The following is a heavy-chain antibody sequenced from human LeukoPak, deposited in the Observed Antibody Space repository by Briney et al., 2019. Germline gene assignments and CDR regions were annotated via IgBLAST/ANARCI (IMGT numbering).Heavy chain of an antibody. CDR2: IIPILGIA. J-gene: IGHJ4*02. Sequence: SVKVSCKASGGTFSSYAISWVRQAPGQGLEWMGRIIPILGIANYAQKFQGRVTITADKSTSTAYMELSSLRSEDTAVYYCARFPPASDSSYYFDYWGQGTLVTVSS. D-gene: IGHD3-22*01. V-gene: IGHV1-69*04. CDR3: ARFPPASDSSYYFDY. CDR1: GGTFSSYA.